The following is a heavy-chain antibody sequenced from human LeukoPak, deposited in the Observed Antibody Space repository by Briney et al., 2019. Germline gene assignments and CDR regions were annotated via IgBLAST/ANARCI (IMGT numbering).Heavy chain of an antibody. CDR3: ARGRRYYDSSGYTNFDY. Sequence: PSETLSLTCAVSGYSISSGYYWGWIRQPPGKGLEWIGEINHSGSTNYNPSLKSRVTISVDTSKNQFSLKLGSVTAADTAVYYCARGRRYYDSSGYTNFDYWGQGTLVTVSS. J-gene: IGHJ4*02. V-gene: IGHV4-38-2*01. CDR2: INHSGST. CDR1: GYSISSGYY. D-gene: IGHD3-22*01.